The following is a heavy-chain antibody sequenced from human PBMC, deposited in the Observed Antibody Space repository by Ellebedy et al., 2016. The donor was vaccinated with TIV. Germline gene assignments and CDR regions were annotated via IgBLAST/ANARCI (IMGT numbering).Heavy chain of an antibody. Sequence: MPGGSLRLSCTVSGGSISSYYWSWIRQPPGKGLEWIGYIYYSGSTNYNPSLKSRVTISVDMSKNQFSLRLSSVTAADPAVYYCAGDYGAYFDYWGQGTLVTVSS. J-gene: IGHJ4*02. D-gene: IGHD4-17*01. V-gene: IGHV4-59*08. CDR2: IYYSGST. CDR3: AGDYGAYFDY. CDR1: GGSISSYY.